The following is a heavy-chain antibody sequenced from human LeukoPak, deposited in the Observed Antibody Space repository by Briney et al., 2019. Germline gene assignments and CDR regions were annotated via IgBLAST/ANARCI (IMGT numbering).Heavy chain of an antibody. V-gene: IGHV4-59*01. CDR2: IYYSGST. D-gene: IGHD4-17*01. Sequence: SETLSLTCTVSGGSISSYYWSWIRQPPGKGLEWIGYIYYSGSTNYNPSLKSRVTISVDTSKNQFSLKLSSATAADTAVYYCASSLRSTGFDYWGQGTLVTVSS. CDR3: ASSLRSTGFDY. CDR1: GGSISSYY. J-gene: IGHJ4*02.